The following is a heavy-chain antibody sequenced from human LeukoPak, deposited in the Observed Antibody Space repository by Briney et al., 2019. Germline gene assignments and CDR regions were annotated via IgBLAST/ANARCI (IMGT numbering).Heavy chain of an antibody. J-gene: IGHJ4*02. D-gene: IGHD3-10*01. CDR3: ARDQRYYGSGSYSLGTSGY. Sequence: GASVKVSCKASGYTFTSYGISWVRQAPGQGLERMGWISAYNGNTNYAQKLQGRVTMTTDTSTSTAYMELRSLRSDDTAVYYCARDQRYYGSGSYSLGTSGYWGQGTLVTVSS. V-gene: IGHV1-18*04. CDR2: ISAYNGNT. CDR1: GYTFTSYG.